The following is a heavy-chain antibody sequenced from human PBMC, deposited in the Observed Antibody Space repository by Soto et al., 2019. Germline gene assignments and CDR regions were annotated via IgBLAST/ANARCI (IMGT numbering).Heavy chain of an antibody. D-gene: IGHD3-22*01. CDR2: IYYIGST. V-gene: IGHV4-61*01. CDR1: GGSVSSGSYY. J-gene: IGHJ5*02. CDR3: ARSGEYYDSRGYADPWFDP. Sequence: SETLSLTCTVSGGSVSSGSYYWSWIRQPPGKGLEWIGYIYYIGSTNYKPSLKSRVTISVDTSKNKFSLKLSSVTAADTAVYYCARSGEYYDSRGYADPWFDPWGQRTLVTVSS.